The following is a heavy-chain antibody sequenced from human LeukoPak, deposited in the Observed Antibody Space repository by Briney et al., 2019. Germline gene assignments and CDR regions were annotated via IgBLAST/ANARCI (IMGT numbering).Heavy chain of an antibody. V-gene: IGHV3-48*01. CDR3: ARGGYPDY. CDR2: ISSSSSTI. CDR1: GFTFSPYA. J-gene: IGHJ4*02. D-gene: IGHD5-18*01. Sequence: PGGSLRLSCAASGFTFSPYAMNWVRQAPGKGLEWVSYISSSSSTIYYADSVKGRFTISRDNAKNSPYLQMSSLRAEDTAVYYCARGGYPDYWGQGTLVTVSS.